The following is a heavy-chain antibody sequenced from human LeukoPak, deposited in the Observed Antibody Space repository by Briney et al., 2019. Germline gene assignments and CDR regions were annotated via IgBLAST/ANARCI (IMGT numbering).Heavy chain of an antibody. Sequence: GGSLRLSCAASGFTFSSYAMTWVRQAPGKGLEWVSSISSSGGSTIYYADSVRGRFTISRDNAKNSLYLQMNSLRAEDTAVYYCARGRDGYNLVDAFDIWGQGIMVTVSS. D-gene: IGHD5-24*01. CDR1: GFTFSSYA. CDR3: ARGRDGYNLVDAFDI. V-gene: IGHV3-48*04. J-gene: IGHJ3*02. CDR2: ISSSGGSTI.